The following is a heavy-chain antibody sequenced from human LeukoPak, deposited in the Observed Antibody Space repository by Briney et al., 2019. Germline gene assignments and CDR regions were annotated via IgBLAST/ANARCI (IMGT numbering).Heavy chain of an antibody. CDR3: ARSSGWSRGFSGGDY. J-gene: IGHJ4*02. V-gene: IGHV1-2*02. CDR2: INPNSGGT. D-gene: IGHD6-19*01. Sequence: ASVKVSCKASGYTFTGYYIHWVRQAPGQGLEWMGWINPNSGGTNYAQKFQGRVTMTRDTSISTAYMELSRLRSDDTAVYYCARSSGWSRGFSGGDYWGQGTLVTVSS. CDR1: GYTFTGYY.